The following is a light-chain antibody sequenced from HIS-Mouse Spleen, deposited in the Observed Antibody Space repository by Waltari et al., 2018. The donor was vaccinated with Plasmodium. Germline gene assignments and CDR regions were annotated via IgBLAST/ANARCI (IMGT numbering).Light chain of an antibody. J-gene: IGLJ2*01. CDR2: QDS. CDR1: KLGYKY. Sequence: SYELTQPPSVSVSPGQTASITCSGDKLGYKYACWYQQKPGQSPGLVIYQDSKRPSGIPGRFSGSNAGNTATLTISGTQAMDEADYYCQAWDSSTVVFGGVTKLTVL. CDR3: QAWDSSTVV. V-gene: IGLV3-1*01.